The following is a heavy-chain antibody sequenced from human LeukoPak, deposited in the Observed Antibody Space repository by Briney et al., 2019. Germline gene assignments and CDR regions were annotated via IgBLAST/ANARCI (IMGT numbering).Heavy chain of an antibody. J-gene: IGHJ5*02. Sequence: GGSLRLSCAASGFTFSSYAMSWVRQAPGKGLEWGSAISGSGGSTYYADSVKGRFTISRDNSKNTLYLQMNSLRAEDTAVYYCAKCPFITGTTIWFDPWGEGTLVTVSS. CDR2: ISGSGGST. CDR1: GFTFSSYA. V-gene: IGHV3-23*01. CDR3: AKCPFITGTTIWFDP. D-gene: IGHD1-7*01.